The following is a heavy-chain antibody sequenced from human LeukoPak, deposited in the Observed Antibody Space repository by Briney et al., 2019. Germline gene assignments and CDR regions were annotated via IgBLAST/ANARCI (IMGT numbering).Heavy chain of an antibody. V-gene: IGHV3-48*04. CDR3: ARSLSGYNTDPFFEQ. J-gene: IGHJ4*02. CDR1: GFTFSSYW. CDR2: ISSSFAI. Sequence: GGSLRLSXAASGFTFSSYWMNWVRQPPGRGLEWVSYISSSFAIHYADSVKGRFTISRDNARDSLYLQMSSLRADDTAVYYCARSLSGYNTDPFFEQWGQGALVTVSS. D-gene: IGHD5-12*01.